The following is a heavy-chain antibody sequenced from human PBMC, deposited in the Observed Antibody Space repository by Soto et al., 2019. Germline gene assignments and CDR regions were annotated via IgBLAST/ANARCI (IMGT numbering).Heavy chain of an antibody. CDR1: GFTFSSYG. CDR2: ISYDGSNK. Sequence: GGSLRLSCAASGFTFSSYGMHWVLQAPGKGLEWVAVISYDGSNKYYADSVKGRFTISRDNSKNTLYLQMNSLRAEDTAVYYCAKTRSDYYDSSGYYNWFDPWGQGTLVTVSS. CDR3: AKTRSDYYDSSGYYNWFDP. J-gene: IGHJ5*02. D-gene: IGHD3-22*01. V-gene: IGHV3-30*18.